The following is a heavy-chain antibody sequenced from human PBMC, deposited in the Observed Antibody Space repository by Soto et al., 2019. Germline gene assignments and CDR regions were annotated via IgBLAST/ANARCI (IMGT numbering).Heavy chain of an antibody. D-gene: IGHD6-19*01. Sequence: QVQLQQWGAGLLKPSETLSLTCAVYGGSFSGYYWSWIRQPPGKGLEWIGEINHRGSTNYNPSLKSRVTISVDTSKNQFSLKLSSVTAADTAVYYCARVGGWAFDYWGQGTLVTVSS. CDR3: ARVGGWAFDY. CDR2: INHRGST. V-gene: IGHV4-34*01. CDR1: GGSFSGYY. J-gene: IGHJ4*02.